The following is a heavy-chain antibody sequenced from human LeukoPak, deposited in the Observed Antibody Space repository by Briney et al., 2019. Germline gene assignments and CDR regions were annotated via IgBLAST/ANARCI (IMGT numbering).Heavy chain of an antibody. Sequence: SETLSLTCTVSGGSMSSYYWSWIRQPPGKGLEWIGTIYHRGNTYYNPSLMSRVTISLDTSKNQFSLRLTSVTAADTALYYCAREVESWFGDLLSYFDSWGQGTQVTVSS. CDR2: IYHRGNT. CDR3: AREVESWFGDLLSYFDS. V-gene: IGHV4-59*04. D-gene: IGHD3-10*01. J-gene: IGHJ4*02. CDR1: GGSMSSYY.